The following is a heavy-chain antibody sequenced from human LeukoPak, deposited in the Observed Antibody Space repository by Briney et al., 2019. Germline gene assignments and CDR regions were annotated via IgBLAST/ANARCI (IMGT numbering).Heavy chain of an antibody. CDR3: ARASTGGTWSFDP. CDR2: ITGSGTYI. D-gene: IGHD2-15*01. J-gene: IGHJ5*02. V-gene: IGHV3-21*01. Sequence: PGGSLRLSCAASRFTFCSYSMNWVRQAPGKGLEWVSSITGSGTYIYYADSVKGRFTISRDNAKNSLYLQMNSLRAEDTAVYYCARASTGGTWSFDPWGQGTLVTVSS. CDR1: RFTFCSYS.